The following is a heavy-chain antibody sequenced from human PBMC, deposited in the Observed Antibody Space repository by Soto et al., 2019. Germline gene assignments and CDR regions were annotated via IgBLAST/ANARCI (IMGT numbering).Heavy chain of an antibody. V-gene: IGHV4-39*01. Sequence: TLSLTCTVSGDSMTSSSYYWGWIRQPPGKGLEWIGSIYYSERTSYNSGSTYYSPSLKSRVTISGDTSKSQFSLKLSSVTAADTAVYYCARHTRNQFDPWGQGTLVTSPQ. CDR2: IYYSERTSYNSGST. J-gene: IGHJ5*02. CDR1: GDSMTSSSYY. CDR3: ARHTRNQFDP.